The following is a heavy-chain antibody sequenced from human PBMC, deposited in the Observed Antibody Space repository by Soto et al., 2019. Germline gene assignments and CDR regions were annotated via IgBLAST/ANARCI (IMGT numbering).Heavy chain of an antibody. J-gene: IGHJ4*02. CDR3: ATGLIVRGVILRDY. D-gene: IGHD3-10*02. CDR2: IYWDDDK. CDR1: GFSLSTSGVG. Sequence: SGPTLVNPTQSLTLTCTFSGFSLSTSGVGVGWIRQPPGKALEWLALIYWDDDKRYSPSLKSRLTITKDTSKNQVFRTMTNMDPVDTATYYCATGLIVRGVILRDYWGQGTLLTISS. V-gene: IGHV2-5*02.